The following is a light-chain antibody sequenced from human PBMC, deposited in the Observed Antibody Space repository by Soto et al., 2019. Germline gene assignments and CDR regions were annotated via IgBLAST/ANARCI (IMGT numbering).Light chain of an antibody. Sequence: EIVLTQSPGTLSLSPGETATLSCRASQTVNSDYLAWFQQRPGQAPRLLIYGASSRATGIPDRFSGSGSGTDFTLTISRLEPEDFAVYYCQQYGSSSWTFGQGTKVDIK. J-gene: IGKJ1*01. CDR1: QTVNSDY. V-gene: IGKV3-20*01. CDR3: QQYGSSSWT. CDR2: GAS.